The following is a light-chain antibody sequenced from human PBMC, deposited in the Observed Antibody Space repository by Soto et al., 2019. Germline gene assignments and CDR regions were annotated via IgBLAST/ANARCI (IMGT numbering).Light chain of an antibody. V-gene: IGKV1-5*03. J-gene: IGKJ1*01. Sequence: DIQMTQSPSTLSASVGDRVTITCRASQSISSWLAWYQQKPGKAPKLLIYKASSLESGVPSRFSGSRSGTEFTLTISSLQPDDFAFYCCQQYNSYSQTFGQGTKVEIK. CDR2: KAS. CDR3: QQYNSYSQT. CDR1: QSISSW.